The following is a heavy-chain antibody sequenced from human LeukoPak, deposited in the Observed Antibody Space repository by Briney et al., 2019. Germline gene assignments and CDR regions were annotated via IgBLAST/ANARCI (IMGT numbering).Heavy chain of an antibody. D-gene: IGHD3-22*01. V-gene: IGHV3-23*01. CDR2: TAGSGISK. Sequence: GGSLRLSCVASGLTFNNYAMSWVRQAPGRGLEWASSTAGSGISKDYADSVKGRFTISKDKSKNTLYLQMDNLRAEDTGVYFCARLPTFYYDSSGYHYDYWGQGTLVTVSS. J-gene: IGHJ4*02. CDR1: GLTFNNYA. CDR3: ARLPTFYYDSSGYHYDY.